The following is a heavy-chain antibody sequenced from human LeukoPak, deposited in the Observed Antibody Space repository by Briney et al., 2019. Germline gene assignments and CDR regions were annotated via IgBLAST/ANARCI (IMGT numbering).Heavy chain of an antibody. CDR2: ITSSGEST. CDR3: AKDRPNYYGSDGNYYKRDGDY. D-gene: IGHD3-10*01. V-gene: IGHV3-23*01. J-gene: IGHJ4*02. Sequence: GRSLRLSCAASGFSFRSQAMSWVRQAPGKGLEWVSSITSSGESTYYADSGKGRFTISRDNSKNTLYLQINSLRADDTAVYYCAKDRPNYYGSDGNYYKRDGDYWGQGTLVTVSS. CDR1: GFSFRSQA.